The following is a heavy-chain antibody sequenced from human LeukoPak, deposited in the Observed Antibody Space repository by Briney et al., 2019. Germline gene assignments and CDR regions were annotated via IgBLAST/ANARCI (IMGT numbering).Heavy chain of an antibody. D-gene: IGHD5-24*01. V-gene: IGHV4-39*07. CDR1: GGSTSSISYY. CDR3: ARAKRWLQLYYYMDV. Sequence: SETLSLTCTVSGGSTSSISYYWGWIRQPPGKGLEWIGSIYYSGSTYYNPSLKSRVTISVDTSKNQFSLKLSSVTAADTAVYYCARAKRWLQLYYYMDVWGKGTTVTISS. J-gene: IGHJ6*03. CDR2: IYYSGST.